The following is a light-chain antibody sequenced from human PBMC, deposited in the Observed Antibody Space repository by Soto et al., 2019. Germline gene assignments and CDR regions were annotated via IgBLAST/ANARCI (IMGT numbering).Light chain of an antibody. Sequence: DIQMTQSPSSLSASVGDRVIITCRASQTISRYLNWYQQKPGKAPKPLIYAATSLHSGVPSRFSGSGSGTEFTLTINILQPEDFATYYCQQSYSIPFSFAGGTKVEIK. CDR3: QQSYSIPFS. CDR1: QTISRY. J-gene: IGKJ4*01. V-gene: IGKV1-39*01. CDR2: AAT.